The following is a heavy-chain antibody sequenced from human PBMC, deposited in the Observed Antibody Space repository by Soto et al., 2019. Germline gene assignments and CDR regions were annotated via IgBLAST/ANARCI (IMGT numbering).Heavy chain of an antibody. J-gene: IGHJ4*02. V-gene: IGHV3-9*01. D-gene: IGHD6-6*01. Sequence: EVQQMESGGGLVQPGRSLRLSCAASGFTFDDYAKHWVRQAPGKGLEWVSSINWNSGSIGYADSVKGRFTISRDNAKNSLYLQMNSLRAENTALYYCAKADYSSSSGMDYWGQGTLVTVSS. CDR3: AKADYSSSSGMDY. CDR1: GFTFDDYA. CDR2: INWNSGSI.